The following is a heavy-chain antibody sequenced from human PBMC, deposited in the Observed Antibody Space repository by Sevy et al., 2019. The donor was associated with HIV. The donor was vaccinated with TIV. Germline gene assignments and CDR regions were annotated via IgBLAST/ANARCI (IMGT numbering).Heavy chain of an antibody. CDR2: IYYSGST. CDR1: GGSISSYY. V-gene: IGHV4-59*01. CDR3: ARDKSGLSIAARYFDY. D-gene: IGHD6-6*01. Sequence: SETLSLTCTVSGGSISSYYWSWIRQPPGKGLEWIGYIYYSGSTNYNPSLKSRVTISVDTSKNQFSLKLSSVTAADTAVYYCARDKSGLSIAARYFDYWGQGTLVTVSS. J-gene: IGHJ4*02.